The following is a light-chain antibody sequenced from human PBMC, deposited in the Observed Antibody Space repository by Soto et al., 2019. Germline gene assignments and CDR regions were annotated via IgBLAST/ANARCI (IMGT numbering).Light chain of an antibody. CDR3: QQSFSSPQT. CDR2: AAS. J-gene: IGKJ3*01. V-gene: IGKV1-39*01. CDR1: QTILSY. Sequence: DIQMTQSPSSLSASVGDRVTITCRASQTILSYLNWYQQKPGKAPKLLIYAASRLQSEVPSRFSGSRSWTDFTLSISSLQPEDFATYDCQQSFSSPQTFGPGTKVVIK.